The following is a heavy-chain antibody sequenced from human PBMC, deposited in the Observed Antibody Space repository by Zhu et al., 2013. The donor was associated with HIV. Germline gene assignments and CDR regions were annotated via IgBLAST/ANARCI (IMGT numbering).Heavy chain of an antibody. V-gene: IGHV1-18*01. CDR3: TRGPGYCSSTSCSDYYFSMTS. Sequence: QVQLVQSGAEVKKPGASVKVSCKASGYIFTNYGITWVRQAPGQGLEWVGWISTYYGHTNYAQRLQGRLTMTTDTSTSIAYMELRSLRSDDTAVYYCTRGPGYCSSTSCSDYYFSMTSGAKGPRSSSP. J-gene: IGHJ6*03. D-gene: IGHD2-2*01. CDR1: GYIFTNYG. CDR2: ISTYYGHT.